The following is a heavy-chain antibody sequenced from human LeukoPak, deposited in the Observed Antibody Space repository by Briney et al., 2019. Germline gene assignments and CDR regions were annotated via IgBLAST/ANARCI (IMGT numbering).Heavy chain of an antibody. V-gene: IGHV4-39*01. CDR2: IYYSGST. D-gene: IGHD3-3*01. CDR1: GGSISSSNYY. Sequence: SETLSLTCAVSGGSISSSNYYWGWIRQPPGKGLEWIGSIYYSGSTYYNPSLKSRVTVSVDTSKNQFSLKLSSVTAADTAVYYCARRFLTIDNWFDPWGQGTLVTVSS. CDR3: ARRFLTIDNWFDP. J-gene: IGHJ5*02.